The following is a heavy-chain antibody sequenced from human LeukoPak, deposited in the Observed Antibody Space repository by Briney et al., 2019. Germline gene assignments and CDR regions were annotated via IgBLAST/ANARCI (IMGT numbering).Heavy chain of an antibody. J-gene: IGHJ6*02. CDR2: ISSSSSYI. V-gene: IGHV3-21*01. Sequence: PGGSLRLSCAASGFTFSSYSMNWVRQAPGEGLEWVSSISSSSSYIYYADSVKGRFTISRDNAKNSLYLQMNSLRAEDTAVYYCARDARDYYYGMDVWGQGTTVTVSS. CDR3: ARDARDYYYGMDV. CDR1: GFTFSSYS.